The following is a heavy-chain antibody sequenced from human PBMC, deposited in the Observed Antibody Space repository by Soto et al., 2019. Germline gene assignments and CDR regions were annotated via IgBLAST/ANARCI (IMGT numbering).Heavy chain of an antibody. Sequence: WTWIRHRPGEGLEWFGYINHRGSLYYNPSLESRVSMSVDTSKNQFSLNLSSVTAADTAVYYCARELPQRQGRNMDVWGQWTTVTVSS. J-gene: IGHJ6*02. CDR3: ARELPQRQGRNMDV. CDR2: INHRGSL. V-gene: IGHV4-31*02. D-gene: IGHD1-1*01.